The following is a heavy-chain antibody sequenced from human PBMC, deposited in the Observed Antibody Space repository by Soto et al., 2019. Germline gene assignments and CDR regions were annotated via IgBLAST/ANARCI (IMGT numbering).Heavy chain of an antibody. CDR3: ARDSNYDIGSGWFDP. D-gene: IGHD4-4*01. Sequence: GASVKVSCKASGGTFSSYTISWVRQAPGQGLEWMGRIIPILGIANYAQKFQGRVTITADKSTSTAYMELSSLRSEDTAVYYCARDSNYDIGSGWFDPWGQGTLVTVSS. V-gene: IGHV1-69*04. J-gene: IGHJ5*02. CDR1: GGTFSSYT. CDR2: IIPILGIA.